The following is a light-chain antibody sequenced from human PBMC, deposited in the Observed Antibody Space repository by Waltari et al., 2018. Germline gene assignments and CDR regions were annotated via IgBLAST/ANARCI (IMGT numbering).Light chain of an antibody. CDR1: QSISSW. CDR2: KAS. CDR3: HQYSSFWT. J-gene: IGKJ1*01. V-gene: IGKV1-5*03. Sequence: DIQMTQSPYTLSASVGDRVTITCRASQSISSWLAWFQQKPGKAPKLLIQKASSLESGVPSRFSGSGSGTEFTLTISSLQPDDFATYYCHQYSSFWTFGQGTKVEIK.